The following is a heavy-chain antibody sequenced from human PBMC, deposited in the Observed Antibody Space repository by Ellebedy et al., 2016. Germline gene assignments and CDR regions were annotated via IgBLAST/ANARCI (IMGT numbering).Heavy chain of an antibody. V-gene: IGHV4-4*07. D-gene: IGHD3-16*02. CDR2: IYAPGST. CDR1: GGSINSYY. CDR3: VKENNIVVSARFDP. J-gene: IGHJ5*02. Sequence: SETLSLTXTVSGGSINSYYWSWIRQPAGKGLEWIGRIYAPGSTNYNPSLKSRVSMSLDTSKNQFSLNLRSVTAADTAVYYCVKENNIVVSARFDPWGQGILVTVSS.